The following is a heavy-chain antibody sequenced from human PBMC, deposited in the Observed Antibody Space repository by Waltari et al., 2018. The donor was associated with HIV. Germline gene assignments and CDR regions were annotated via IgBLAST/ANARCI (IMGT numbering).Heavy chain of an antibody. CDR1: GFTFSSYG. CDR3: ARTPYDTSGYCFDY. V-gene: IGHV3-33*01. Sequence: QVQLVESGGGVVQPGRSLRLSCAASGFTFSSYGMHWVRQAPGKGLEWLAVVWYDGKNKYYVDSVKGRFTVSRDNSKNTLFLQMNSLRVDDTAVYYCARTPYDTSGYCFDYWGQGTLVTVSS. D-gene: IGHD3-22*01. J-gene: IGHJ4*02. CDR2: VWYDGKNK.